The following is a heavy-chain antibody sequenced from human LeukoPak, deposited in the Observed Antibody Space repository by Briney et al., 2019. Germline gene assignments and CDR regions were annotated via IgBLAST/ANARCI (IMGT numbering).Heavy chain of an antibody. CDR2: IYYSGST. CDR1: GGSISSYY. J-gene: IGHJ5*02. D-gene: IGHD3-10*01. Sequence: SETLSLTCTVSGGSISSYYWSWIRQPPGQGLEWIGYIYYSGSTNYNPSLKSRVTISVDTSKNQFSLKLSSVTAADPAVYYRARDIEGTFDPWGQGTLVTVSS. CDR3: ARDIEGTFDP. V-gene: IGHV4-59*01.